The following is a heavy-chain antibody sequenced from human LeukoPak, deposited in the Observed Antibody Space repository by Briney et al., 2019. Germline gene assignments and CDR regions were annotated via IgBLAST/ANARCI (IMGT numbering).Heavy chain of an antibody. V-gene: IGHV4-34*01. CDR1: GGSISSYY. Sequence: SETLSLTCTVSGGSISSYYWSWIRQPPGKGLEWIGEINHSGSTNYNPSLKSRVTISVDTSKNQFSLKLSSVTAADTAVYYCASGAAARPRVNYYYYYMDVWGKGTTVTVSS. D-gene: IGHD6-6*01. CDR3: ASGAAARPRVNYYYYYMDV. J-gene: IGHJ6*03. CDR2: INHSGST.